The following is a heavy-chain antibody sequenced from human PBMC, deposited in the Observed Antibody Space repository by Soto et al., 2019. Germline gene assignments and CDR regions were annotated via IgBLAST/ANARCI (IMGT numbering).Heavy chain of an antibody. V-gene: IGHV4-39*01. Sequence: SETLSLTCTVSGGSTSSSTYSWGWIRQPPGKGLEWIGSIYNSGVDYNPSLKSRVTISVDTSKTQFSLRLTSVTAANTAPYYFARHPTGSPTGIDPWGQEIMVPVS. CDR2: IYNSGV. CDR3: ARHPTGSPTGIDP. CDR1: GGSTSSSTYS. J-gene: IGHJ5*02. D-gene: IGHD3-10*01.